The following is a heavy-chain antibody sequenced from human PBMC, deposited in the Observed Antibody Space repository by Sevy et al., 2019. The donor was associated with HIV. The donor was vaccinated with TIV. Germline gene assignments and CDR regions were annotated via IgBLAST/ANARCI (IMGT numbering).Heavy chain of an antibody. Sequence: GGSLRLSCAASGFTFSSYAMHWVRQAPGKGLEWVAVISYDGSNKYYADSVKGGFTISGDNSKNTLFLQMNSLRAEDTAVYYCARDYRYGGYGPPNDYWGQGTLVTVSS. V-gene: IGHV3-30-3*01. CDR3: ARDYRYGGYGPPNDY. J-gene: IGHJ4*02. CDR2: ISYDGSNK. D-gene: IGHD5-12*01. CDR1: GFTFSSYA.